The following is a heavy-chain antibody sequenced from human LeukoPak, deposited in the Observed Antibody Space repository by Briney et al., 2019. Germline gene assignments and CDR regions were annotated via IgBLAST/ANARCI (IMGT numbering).Heavy chain of an antibody. Sequence: ASVKVSCKASGCTFTSYDINWVRQAPGQGLEWMGIINPSSGSTSYAQNFQGRVTMTTDTSTSTAYMELRSLRFDDTAVYYCARIRGNPYGDHHDAFDIWAKGQWSPSLQ. D-gene: IGHD4-17*01. V-gene: IGHV1-46*01. CDR1: GCTFTSYD. J-gene: IGHJ3*02. CDR2: INPSSGST. CDR3: ARIRGNPYGDHHDAFDI.